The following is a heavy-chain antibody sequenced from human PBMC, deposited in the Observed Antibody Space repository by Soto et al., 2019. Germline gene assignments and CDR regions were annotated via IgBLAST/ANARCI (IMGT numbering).Heavy chain of an antibody. V-gene: IGHV4-34*01. CDR1: GGSFSGYY. J-gene: IGHJ6*02. D-gene: IGHD5-18*01. Sequence: PSETLSLTCAVYGGSFSGYYWSWIRQPPGKGLEWIGEINHSGSTNYNPSLESRVTISVDTSKNQFSLKLSSVTAADTAVYYCARDRQYSYGRDPYYYYYGMDVWGQGTTVTVSS. CDR2: INHSGST. CDR3: ARDRQYSYGRDPYYYYYGMDV.